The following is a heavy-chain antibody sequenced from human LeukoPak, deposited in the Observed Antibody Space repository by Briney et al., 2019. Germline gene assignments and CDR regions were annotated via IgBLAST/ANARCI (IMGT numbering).Heavy chain of an antibody. Sequence: PSETLSLTCTVSGVSLSSYYWSWIRQSPEKGLEWIGNVYYSGTTEYNPSLKSRVTILIDTCKDQFSLKLRSMTAADTAVYYCARLNYDFPDYWGQGTLVTVSS. CDR1: GVSLSSYY. J-gene: IGHJ4*02. V-gene: IGHV4-59*01. CDR3: ARLNYDFPDY. D-gene: IGHD3-3*01. CDR2: VYYSGTT.